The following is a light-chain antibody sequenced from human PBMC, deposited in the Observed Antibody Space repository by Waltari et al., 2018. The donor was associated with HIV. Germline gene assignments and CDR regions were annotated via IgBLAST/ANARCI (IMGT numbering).Light chain of an antibody. CDR1: SSDVGGYNY. CDR2: DVS. J-gene: IGLJ1*01. Sequence: QSALTQSASVSGSPGQSITISCTGTSSDVGGYNYVSWYQQHPGKAPKLMIYDVSNRPAGVSNLFSGSKSGNTASLTISGLQAEDEADYYCSSYTSSSTPNVFGTGTKVTVL. CDR3: SSYTSSSTPNV. V-gene: IGLV2-14*03.